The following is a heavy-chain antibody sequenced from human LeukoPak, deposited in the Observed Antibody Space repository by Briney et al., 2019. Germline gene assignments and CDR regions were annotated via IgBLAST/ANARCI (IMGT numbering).Heavy chain of an antibody. CDR3: ARDSRAWYFDY. J-gene: IGHJ4*02. V-gene: IGHV3-33*08. Sequence: GRSLRLSCAASGFIFRSYAMHWVRQAPGKGLEWVAVIWYDGSNKYYADSVKGRFTISRDNSKNTLYLQMNSLRAEDTAVYYCARDSRAWYFDYWGQGTLVTVSS. CDR2: IWYDGSNK. CDR1: GFIFRSYA.